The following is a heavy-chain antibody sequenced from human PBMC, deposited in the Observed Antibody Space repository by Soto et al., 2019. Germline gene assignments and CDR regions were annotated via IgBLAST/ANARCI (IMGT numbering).Heavy chain of an antibody. D-gene: IGHD2-2*02. CDR3: AKDSFLKAVRYCSSTSCYTKGGGPFDY. CDR1: GFTFISYG. Sequence: QPGGSLRLSCAASGFTFISYGMHWVRQAPGKGLEWVAVKSYDGSNKYYADSVKGRFTISRDNSKNTLYLQMNSLRAEDTAVYYCAKDSFLKAVRYCSSTSCYTKGGGPFDYWGQGTLVTVSS. V-gene: IGHV3-30*18. CDR2: KSYDGSNK. J-gene: IGHJ4*02.